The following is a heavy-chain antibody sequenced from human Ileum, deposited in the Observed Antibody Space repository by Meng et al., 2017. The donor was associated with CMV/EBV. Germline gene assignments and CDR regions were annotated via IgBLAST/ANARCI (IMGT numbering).Heavy chain of an antibody. CDR2: MNPNSGNT. CDR1: GYTFTSYD. Sequence: ASVKVSCKASGYTFTSYDINWVRQATGQGLEWMGWMNPNSGNTAYAQRFQGRITINRDTSISTAYMELSSLRSEDTAVYYCARRDYGSGSTLGYWGQGTPVTVSS. CDR3: ARRDYGSGSTLGY. V-gene: IGHV1-8*03. D-gene: IGHD3-10*01. J-gene: IGHJ4*02.